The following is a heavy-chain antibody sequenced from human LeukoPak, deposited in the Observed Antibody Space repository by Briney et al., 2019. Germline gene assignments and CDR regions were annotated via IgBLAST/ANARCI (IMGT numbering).Heavy chain of an antibody. D-gene: IGHD1-26*01. V-gene: IGHV1-2*02. CDR2: IYPNSGDT. Sequence: ASVKVSCKASGYTFSGYYMHWVRQAPGQGLEWMGWIYPNSGDTKYAQKFQGRVTVTRDTSISTAFMEVSRLTSDDTAVYYLARSGSDSFDILGQRTMVTVSS. J-gene: IGHJ3*02. CDR3: ARSGSDSFDI. CDR1: GYTFSGYY.